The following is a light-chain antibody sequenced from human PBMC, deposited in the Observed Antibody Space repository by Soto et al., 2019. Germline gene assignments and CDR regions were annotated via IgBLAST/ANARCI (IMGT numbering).Light chain of an antibody. Sequence: AIQMTQSPSSLSASVGDRITITCRASQGLGNGLGWYQQKPGKAPKLLIDAASSLQTGVPSRFSGSGSGTDFTLTISSLQPEDFATYYCLQDNTYPWTFGQGTKVEIK. CDR1: QGLGNG. CDR3: LQDNTYPWT. CDR2: AAS. J-gene: IGKJ1*01. V-gene: IGKV1-6*01.